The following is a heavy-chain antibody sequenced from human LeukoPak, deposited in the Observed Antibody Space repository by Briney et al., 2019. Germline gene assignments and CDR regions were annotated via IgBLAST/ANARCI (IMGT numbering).Heavy chain of an antibody. CDR2: ITSSGSTI. CDR1: GFTFSSYE. J-gene: IGHJ6*02. CDR3: ARMDYYYGMDV. Sequence: PGGSLRLSCAASGFTFSSYEMNWVRQAPGKGLEWVSSITSSGSTIYYADSLKGRFTISRDNAKNSLYLQMNSLRAEDTAVYYCARMDYYYGMDVWGQGTTVTVFS. V-gene: IGHV3-48*03.